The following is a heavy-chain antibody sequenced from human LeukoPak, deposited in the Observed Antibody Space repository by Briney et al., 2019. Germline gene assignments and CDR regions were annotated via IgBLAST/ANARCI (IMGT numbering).Heavy chain of an antibody. CDR3: ARKAGMLFGGFDY. CDR2: IYYSGST. CDR1: GGSISSSSYY. J-gene: IGHJ4*02. Sequence: SETLSLTCTVSGGSISSSSYYWGWIRQPPGKGLEWIGSIYYSGSTYYNPSLKSRVTISVDTSKNPFSLKLSSVTAADTAVYYCARKAGMLFGGFDYWGQGTLVTVSS. V-gene: IGHV4-39*01. D-gene: IGHD3-16*01.